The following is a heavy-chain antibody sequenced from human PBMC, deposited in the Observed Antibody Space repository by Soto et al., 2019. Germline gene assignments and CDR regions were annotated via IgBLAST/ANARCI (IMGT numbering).Heavy chain of an antibody. V-gene: IGHV3-23*01. CDR2: ISGSGGST. Sequence: EVQLLESGGGLVQPGGSLRLSCAASGFTFSTYAMSWVRQAPGKGLEWVSAISGSGGSTYYAESVKGRFTISSDNSKNTLDLQMNSLRAEDTAVYYCAKDPGIVIAVAGVFDYWGQGTLVTVSS. CDR1: GFTFSTYA. D-gene: IGHD6-19*01. CDR3: AKDPGIVIAVAGVFDY. J-gene: IGHJ4*02.